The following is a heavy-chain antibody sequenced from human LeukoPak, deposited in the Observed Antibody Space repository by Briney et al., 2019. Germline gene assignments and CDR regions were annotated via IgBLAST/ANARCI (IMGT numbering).Heavy chain of an antibody. CDR3: AQLQLIAAACDY. CDR1: GFTFSSYA. CDR2: ISGSGGNT. Sequence: PGGSLRLSCAASGFTFSSYAMSGVRQAPGKGLEWVSAISGSGGNTYYADSVKGRFTISRDNSKNTLYLQMNSLRAEDTAVYYCAQLQLIAAACDYWGQGTLVTVSS. D-gene: IGHD6-13*01. J-gene: IGHJ4*02. V-gene: IGHV3-23*01.